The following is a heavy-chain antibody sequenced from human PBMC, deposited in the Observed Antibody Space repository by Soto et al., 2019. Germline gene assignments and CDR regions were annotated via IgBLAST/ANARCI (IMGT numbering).Heavy chain of an antibody. CDR2: ISGSGGST. CDR3: AKDLVGSNADYYDY. J-gene: IGHJ4*02. Sequence: EVQLLESGGGLVQPGGSLRLSCAASGFTFSSYAMSWVRQAPGKVMEWVAAISGSGGSTYYADSVKGRFTISRENSKNTLYLQMNSLRAEDAAVYYCAKDLVGSNADYYDYWGQGTLVTVSS. CDR1: GFTFSSYA. V-gene: IGHV3-23*01. D-gene: IGHD2-15*01.